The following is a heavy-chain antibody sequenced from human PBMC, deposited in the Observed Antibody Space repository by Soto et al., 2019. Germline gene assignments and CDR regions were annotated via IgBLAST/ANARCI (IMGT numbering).Heavy chain of an antibody. CDR3: ARDLEGPLMDY. Sequence: QVQLVQSGAEVKKPGSSVKVSCKAPGGTFSSYTISWVRQAPGQGLEWMGRIIPILGIAKYAQKFQGRVTITADKSTSTAYMELSSLRSEDTAVYYCARDLEGPLMDYWGQGTLVTVSS. CDR2: IIPILGIA. V-gene: IGHV1-69*08. J-gene: IGHJ4*02. CDR1: GGTFSSYT.